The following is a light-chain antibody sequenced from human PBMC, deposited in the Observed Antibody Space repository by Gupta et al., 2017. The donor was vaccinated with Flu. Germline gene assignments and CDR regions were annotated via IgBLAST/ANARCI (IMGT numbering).Light chain of an antibody. CDR2: DVT. V-gene: IGLV2-11*01. CDR1: SSDVGSSNR. Sequence: QSAPTQPRSVSGSPGQSVTISCTGTSSDVGSSNRVSWYQQRPGKAPKLILYDVTERPSGVPDRVSGSKSGNTAFLSISGLQADDEADYYCSSHAGRVTWLFGTGTTVTVL. J-gene: IGLJ1*01. CDR3: SSHAGRVTWL.